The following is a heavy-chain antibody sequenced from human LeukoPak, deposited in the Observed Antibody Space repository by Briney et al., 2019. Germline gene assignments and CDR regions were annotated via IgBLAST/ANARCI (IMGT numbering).Heavy chain of an antibody. CDR2: INHSGST. Sequence: SETLSLTCAVYGGSFSGYYWSWIRQPPGKGLEWIGEINHSGSTNYNPSLKSRVTISVGTSKNQFSLKLSSVTAADTAVYYCATLMTTALDYWGQGTLVTVSS. CDR3: ATLMTTALDY. V-gene: IGHV4-34*01. D-gene: IGHD4-17*01. CDR1: GGSFSGYY. J-gene: IGHJ4*02.